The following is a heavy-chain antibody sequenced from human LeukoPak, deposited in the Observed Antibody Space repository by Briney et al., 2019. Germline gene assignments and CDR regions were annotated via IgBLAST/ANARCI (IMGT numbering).Heavy chain of an antibody. D-gene: IGHD1-26*01. Sequence: SETLSLTCTVSGGSISSSSYYWGWIRQPPGKGLEWIGSIYYSGSTYYNPSLKSRVTISVDTSKNQFSLKLSSETAADTAVYYCARQSPLVGATTGVGFDYWGQGTLVTVSS. V-gene: IGHV4-39*01. CDR2: IYYSGST. CDR1: GGSISSSSYY. J-gene: IGHJ4*02. CDR3: ARQSPLVGATTGVGFDY.